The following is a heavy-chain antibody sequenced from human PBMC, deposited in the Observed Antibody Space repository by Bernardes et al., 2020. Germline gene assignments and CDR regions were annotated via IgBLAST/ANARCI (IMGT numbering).Heavy chain of an antibody. CDR2: INGDGSKT. CDR1: GFRFRSW. Sequence: GGSLRLSCSASGFRFRSWMHWVRQAPGKGLVWVSYINGDGSKTTYADSVKGRFTISRDNAKNTLFLQMNSLRADDTAVYYCARDSQYGFDVWGQGTVVTVSS. J-gene: IGHJ3*01. V-gene: IGHV3-74*03. CDR3: ARDSQYGFDV.